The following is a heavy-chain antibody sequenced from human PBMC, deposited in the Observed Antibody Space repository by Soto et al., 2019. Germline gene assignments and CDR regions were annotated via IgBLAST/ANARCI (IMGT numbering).Heavy chain of an antibody. CDR2: SNSDGSST. J-gene: IGHJ4*02. D-gene: IGHD2-21*02. Sequence: PGRSLSLSCAASGLIFSNYGMHWVRQAPGKGLVWVSRSNSDGSSTSYAGSVKGRFTISRDNAKNTLYMQMNSLRAEDTAVYYCARGGHDFRYYFDSWGQGPLVTASP. V-gene: IGHV3-74*01. CDR3: ARGGHDFRYYFDS. CDR1: GLIFSNYG.